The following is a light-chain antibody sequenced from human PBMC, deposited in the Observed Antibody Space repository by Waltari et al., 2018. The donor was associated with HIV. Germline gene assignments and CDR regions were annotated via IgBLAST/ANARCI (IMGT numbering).Light chain of an antibody. CDR1: SSNIGSNA. J-gene: IGLJ2*01. V-gene: IGLV1-44*01. CDR3: AAWDDSLNGLL. Sequence: QSVLTQPPSASGTPGPGVTISCSGSSSNIGSNAVNWYRQHPGTAPKVLIYSNNQRPSGVPDRFSGSKSGTSASLAISGLQSEDDADYYCAAWDDSLNGLLFGGGTKLTVL. CDR2: SNN.